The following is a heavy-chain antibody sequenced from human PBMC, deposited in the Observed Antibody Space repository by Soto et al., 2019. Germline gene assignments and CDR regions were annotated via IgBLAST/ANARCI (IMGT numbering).Heavy chain of an antibody. CDR2: ISYDGSNK. V-gene: IGHV3-30*18. Sequence: PGGSLRLSCAASGFTFSSYGMHWVRQAPGKGLEWVAVISYDGSNKYYADSVKGRFTISRDNSKNTLYLQMNSLRAEDTAVYYCAKDAVSSSWYSRGLKHYFDYWGQGTLVTVS. CDR3: AKDAVSSSWYSRGLKHYFDY. J-gene: IGHJ4*02. CDR1: GFTFSSYG. D-gene: IGHD6-13*01.